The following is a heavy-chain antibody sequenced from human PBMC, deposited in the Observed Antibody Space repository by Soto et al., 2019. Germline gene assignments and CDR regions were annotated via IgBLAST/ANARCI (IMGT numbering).Heavy chain of an antibody. Sequence: SVKVSCKASGGTFSSYAISWVRQAPGQGLEWMGGIIPIFGTANYAQKFQGRVTITADESTSTAYTELSSLRSEDTAVYYCASRRRDIAAAGTALDYWGQGTLVTVSS. CDR1: GGTFSSYA. CDR2: IIPIFGTA. J-gene: IGHJ4*02. CDR3: ASRRRDIAAAGTALDY. V-gene: IGHV1-69*13. D-gene: IGHD6-13*01.